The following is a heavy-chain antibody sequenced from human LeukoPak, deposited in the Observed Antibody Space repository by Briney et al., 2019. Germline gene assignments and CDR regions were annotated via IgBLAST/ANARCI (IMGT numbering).Heavy chain of an antibody. J-gene: IGHJ4*02. D-gene: IGHD5-18*01. CDR2: IYYSGST. Sequence: SETLSLTCTVSGGSISSYYWSWIRQPPGKGLAWIGYIYYSGSTNYNPSLKSRVTISVDTSKNQFSLKLSSVTAADTAVYYCARWVDTAMVFDYWGQGTLVTVSS. CDR1: GGSISSYY. V-gene: IGHV4-59*01. CDR3: ARWVDTAMVFDY.